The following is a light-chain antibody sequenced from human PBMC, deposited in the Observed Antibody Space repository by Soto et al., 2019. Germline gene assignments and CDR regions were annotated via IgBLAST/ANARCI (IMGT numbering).Light chain of an antibody. CDR2: EVS. Sequence: QSVLTQPASVSGSPGQSITISCTGTSSDVGGYKYVSWYQQHPDKAPKLIIFEVSNRPSGISSRFSGSKSGTSATLGITGLQTGDEADYYCGTWDSSLSVGVFGGGTKLTVL. CDR3: GTWDSSLSVGV. CDR1: SSDVGGYKY. V-gene: IGLV2-14*01. J-gene: IGLJ2*01.